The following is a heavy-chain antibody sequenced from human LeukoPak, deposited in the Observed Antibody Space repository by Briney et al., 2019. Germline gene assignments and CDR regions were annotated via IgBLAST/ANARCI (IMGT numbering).Heavy chain of an antibody. J-gene: IGHJ4*02. V-gene: IGHV4-34*01. Sequence: PSETLSLTCAVYGGSFSGYYWSWIRQPPGKGLEWIGEINHSGSTNYNPSLKSRVTISVDTSKNQFSLKLSSVTAADTAVYYCARARARRPGYSYGFGYWGQGTLVTVSS. CDR3: ARARARRPGYSYGFGY. CDR2: INHSGST. D-gene: IGHD5-18*01. CDR1: GGSFSGYY.